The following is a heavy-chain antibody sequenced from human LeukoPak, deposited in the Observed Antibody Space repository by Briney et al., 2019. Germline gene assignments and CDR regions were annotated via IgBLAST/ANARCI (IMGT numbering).Heavy chain of an antibody. J-gene: IGHJ3*02. CDR1: GGSISSSSYY. V-gene: IGHV4-39*07. Sequence: SETLSLTCTVSGGSISSSSYYWGWIRQPPGKGLEWIGSIYYSGSTYYNPSLKSRVTISVDTSKNQFSLKLSSVTAADTAVYYCARDSATGGAFDIWGQGTMVTVSS. CDR3: ARDSATGGAFDI. CDR2: IYYSGST. D-gene: IGHD1-14*01.